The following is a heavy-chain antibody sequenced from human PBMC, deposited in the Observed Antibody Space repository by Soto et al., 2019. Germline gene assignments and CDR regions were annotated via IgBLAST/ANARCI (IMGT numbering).Heavy chain of an antibody. Sequence: QVQLQESGPGLVKPSQTLSLTCTVSGGSISSGDYYWSWIRQPPGKGLEWIGYIYYSGSTYYNPSRKSRVTISVDTSKHQFSLKLSSVTAADTAVYYCARATGGVTMVRGVRYGMDVWGQGTTVTVSS. J-gene: IGHJ6*02. D-gene: IGHD3-10*01. CDR3: ARATGGVTMVRGVRYGMDV. V-gene: IGHV4-30-4*01. CDR2: IYYSGST. CDR1: GGSISSGDYY.